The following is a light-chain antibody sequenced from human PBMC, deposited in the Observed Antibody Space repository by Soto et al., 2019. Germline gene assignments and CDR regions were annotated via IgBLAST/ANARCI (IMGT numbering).Light chain of an antibody. CDR1: SSNIGSNT. V-gene: IGLV1-44*01. CDR3: AAWDDSLSGYV. J-gene: IGLJ1*01. Sequence: QSVLTQPPSASATPGQRVTISCSGSSSNIGSNTVNWYQQLPGTAPKLLVYGNDQRPSGVPDRFSGSKSGTSASLAISGLQSEDETDYYCAAWDDSLSGYVFGTGTKVTVL. CDR2: GND.